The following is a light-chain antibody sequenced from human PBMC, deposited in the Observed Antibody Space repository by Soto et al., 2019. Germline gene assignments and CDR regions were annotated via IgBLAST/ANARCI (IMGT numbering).Light chain of an antibody. CDR3: QKYNSAPLT. CDR2: AAS. Sequence: DILMTQSPSSLSASVGDRVTITCRASQGISSYLAWYQQKPGKVPKLLIYAASTLQSGVPSRFSGSGSGTDFPLTISRLQAEDVATYYCQKYNSAPLTFGGGTKVEIK. CDR1: QGISSY. V-gene: IGKV1-27*01. J-gene: IGKJ4*01.